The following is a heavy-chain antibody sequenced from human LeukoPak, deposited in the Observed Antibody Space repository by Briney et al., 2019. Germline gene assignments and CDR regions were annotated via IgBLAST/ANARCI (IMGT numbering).Heavy chain of an antibody. CDR2: IIPILGIA. V-gene: IGHV1-69*04. CDR3: ASESRGSHANDY. CDR1: GGTFSSYA. D-gene: IGHD3-16*01. Sequence: ASVKVSCKASGGTFSSYAISWVRQAPGQGLEWVGRIIPILGIANCAQKFQGRVTITADKSTSTAYMELSSLRSEDTAVYYCASESRGSHANDYWGQGTLVTVSS. J-gene: IGHJ4*02.